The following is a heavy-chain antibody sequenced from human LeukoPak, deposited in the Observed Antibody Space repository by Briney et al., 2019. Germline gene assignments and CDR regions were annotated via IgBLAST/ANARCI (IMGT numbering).Heavy chain of an antibody. CDR3: ARVGQLVAGGFDY. V-gene: IGHV3-48*03. CDR1: GFTFSSYE. D-gene: IGHD6-6*01. J-gene: IGHJ4*02. CDR2: ISSSGSTI. Sequence: GGSLRLSCAASGFTFSSYEMNWVRQAPGKGLEWVSYISSSGSTIYYADSVKGRFTISRDNAKNSLYPQMNSLRAEDTAVYYCARVGQLVAGGFDYWGQGTLVTVSS.